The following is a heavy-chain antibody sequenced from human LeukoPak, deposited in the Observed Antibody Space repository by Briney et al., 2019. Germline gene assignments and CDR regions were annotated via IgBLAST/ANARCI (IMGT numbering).Heavy chain of an antibody. CDR2: IKSKTDGGTT. CDR3: TTGSGFSGMDV. J-gene: IGHJ6*02. CDR1: GFTFSNAW. D-gene: IGHD3-3*01. Sequence: PGGSLRLSCAASGFTFSNAWMSWVRQAPGKGLEWVGRIKSKTDGGTTDYAAPVKGRFTISRDDSKNTLYLQMNSLKTEDTGVYYCTTGSGFSGMDVWGQGTTASVSS. V-gene: IGHV3-15*01.